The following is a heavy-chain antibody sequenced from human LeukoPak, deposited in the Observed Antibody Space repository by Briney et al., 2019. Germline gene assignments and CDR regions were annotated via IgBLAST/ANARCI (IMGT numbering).Heavy chain of an antibody. CDR3: AGGVVPAAMFDY. CDR1: GGTFSSYA. V-gene: IGHV1-69*05. D-gene: IGHD2-2*01. CDR2: IIPIFGTA. Sequence: GASVKVSCKASGGTFSSYAISWVRQAPGQGLEWMGGIIPIFGTANYAQKFQGRVTITTDESTSTAYRELSSLRSEDTAVYYCAGGVVPAAMFDYWGQGTLVTVSS. J-gene: IGHJ4*02.